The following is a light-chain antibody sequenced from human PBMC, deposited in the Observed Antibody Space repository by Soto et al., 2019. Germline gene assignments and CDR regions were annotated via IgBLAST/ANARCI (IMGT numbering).Light chain of an antibody. CDR1: TSNIGTNT. CDR3: ATWDDSLNVV. Sequence: QSVLTQSPSASGTPGQRVSISCSGNTSNIGTNTVSWYQHVAGTAPKLLIYSNDQRPSAVPGRFSGSKSGTSASLAISGLLSEDEADYYCATWDDSLNVVFGGGTKLTVL. V-gene: IGLV1-44*01. J-gene: IGLJ2*01. CDR2: SND.